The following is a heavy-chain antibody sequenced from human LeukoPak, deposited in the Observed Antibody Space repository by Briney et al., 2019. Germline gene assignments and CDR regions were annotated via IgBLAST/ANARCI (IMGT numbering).Heavy chain of an antibody. J-gene: IGHJ5*02. D-gene: IGHD2-15*01. CDR2: IYYSRST. V-gene: IGHV4-59*08. CDR3: ARQPRHCSGGSCYRFDP. CDR1: GGSISIYY. Sequence: PSETLSLTCTVPGGSISIYYWSWIRQPPGKGLEWIGYIYYSRSTNYNPSLKTRVTISVDTSKNPFPLKLLSVTASATAVYYSARQPRHCSGGSCYRFDPWGQGTLVTVSS.